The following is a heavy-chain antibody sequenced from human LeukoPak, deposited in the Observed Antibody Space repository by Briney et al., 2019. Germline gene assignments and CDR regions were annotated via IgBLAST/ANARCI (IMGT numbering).Heavy chain of an antibody. D-gene: IGHD3-22*01. Sequence: GGSLRLSXAASGFTFDDYAMHWLRQAPGTALEWVSLISWDGGSTYYADSVKGRFTISRDNSKNSLYLQMNSLRAEDTALYSCAKVRSYDNNGYYDYWGQGTLVTVSS. CDR3: AKVRSYDNNGYYDY. CDR1: GFTFDDYA. J-gene: IGHJ4*02. V-gene: IGHV3-43D*04. CDR2: ISWDGGST.